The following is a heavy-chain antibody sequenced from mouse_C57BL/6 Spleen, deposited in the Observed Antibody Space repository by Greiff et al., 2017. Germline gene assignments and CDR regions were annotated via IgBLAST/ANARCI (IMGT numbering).Heavy chain of an antibody. Sequence: EVQLQQSGAELVKPGASVKLSCTASGFNIKDYYMHWVKQRTEQGLEWIGRIDPEDGETKYAPKFPGKATITADTSSNTAYLQLSSLTSEDTAVYYCASRGYDGRGYFDVWGTGTTVTVSS. V-gene: IGHV14-2*01. CDR2: IDPEDGET. J-gene: IGHJ1*03. CDR3: ASRGYDGRGYFDV. CDR1: GFNIKDYY. D-gene: IGHD2-3*01.